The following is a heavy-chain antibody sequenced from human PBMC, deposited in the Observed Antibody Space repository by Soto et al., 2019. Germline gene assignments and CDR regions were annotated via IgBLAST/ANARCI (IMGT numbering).Heavy chain of an antibody. Sequence: QVQLVQSGAEMKTPGASVKVSCKTSGYTFTPYGISWVRQAPGQGLEWMGWINPYTDDPSYAQKFQGRVTMTIDTSTSTAYLDLRRLTSDDTAVYYCARVIPGPEAWFHPWGQGTLVTVSS. J-gene: IGHJ5*02. CDR3: ARVIPGPEAWFHP. CDR2: INPYTDDP. V-gene: IGHV1-18*01. CDR1: GYTFTPYG. D-gene: IGHD2-2*01.